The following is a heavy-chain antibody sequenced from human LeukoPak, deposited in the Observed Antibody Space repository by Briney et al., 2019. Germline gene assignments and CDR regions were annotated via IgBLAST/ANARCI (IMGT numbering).Heavy chain of an antibody. CDR2: ISHDGGNK. CDR1: GFIFSSSV. D-gene: IGHD2/OR15-2a*01. V-gene: IGHV3-30*04. J-gene: IGHJ6*02. Sequence: PGRSLRLSCAASGFIFSSSVMHWVRQAPGKGLEWVAVISHDGGNKYYADSVKGRFTISRDNAKNSLYPQMNSLRAEDTAVYYCARDRESQTYYYYGMDVWGQGTTVTVSS. CDR3: ARDRESQTYYYYGMDV.